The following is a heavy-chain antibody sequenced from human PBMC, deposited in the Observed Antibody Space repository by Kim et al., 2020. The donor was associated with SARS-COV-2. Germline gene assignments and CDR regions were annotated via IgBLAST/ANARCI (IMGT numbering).Heavy chain of an antibody. Sequence: GGSLRLSCAASGFTFSDAWMSWVRQAPGKGLEWVGRIKSKNDGGTTDYAAPVKGRFTISRDDSKNTLYLQMNSLKTEDTAVYYCTFSRRGVVDFVYWGQGTLVTVSS. J-gene: IGHJ4*02. CDR1: GFTFSDAW. D-gene: IGHD3-16*01. CDR3: TFSRRGVVDFVY. CDR2: IKSKNDGGTT. V-gene: IGHV3-15*01.